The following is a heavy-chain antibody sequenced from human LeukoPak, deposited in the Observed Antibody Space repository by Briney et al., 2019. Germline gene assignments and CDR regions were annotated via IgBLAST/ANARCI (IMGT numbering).Heavy chain of an antibody. CDR1: GYTFTSYG. J-gene: IGHJ5*02. V-gene: IGHV1-18*01. CDR2: IRAYNGKT. CDR3: ARERIYYDSSGYTWFDP. D-gene: IGHD3-22*01. Sequence: GASVKVSCKASGYTFTSYGISWVRQAPGQGLDWMGWIRAYNGKTNYAQKLQGRVTMTTDTSTSTAYMELRSLRSDDTAVYYCARERIYYDSSGYTWFDPWGQGTLVTVSA.